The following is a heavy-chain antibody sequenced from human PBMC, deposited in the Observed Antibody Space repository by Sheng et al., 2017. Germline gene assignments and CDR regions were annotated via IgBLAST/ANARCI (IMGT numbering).Heavy chain of an antibody. V-gene: IGHV3-11*06. D-gene: IGHD2-15*01. CDR3: ARDGGGGYSAVLDDAFDI. CDR2: ISSSSSYT. Sequence: PGGSLRLSCAASGFTFSDYYMSWIRQAPGKGVEWVSYISSSSSYTNYADSVKGRFTISRDNAKNSLYLQMNSLRAEDTAVYYCARDGGGGYSAVLDDAFDIWGQGTMVTVSS. CDR1: GFTFSDYY. J-gene: IGHJ3*02.